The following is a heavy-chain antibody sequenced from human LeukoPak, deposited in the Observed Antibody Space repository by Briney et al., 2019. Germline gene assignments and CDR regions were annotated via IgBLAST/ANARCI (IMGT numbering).Heavy chain of an antibody. D-gene: IGHD3-3*01. CDR1: GFPFCHYA. J-gene: IGHJ4*02. Sequence: GGSLRLSCAASGFPFCHYAVSWVREAPGKGGECVSARSGSGDSTYNEDAVKGRFTAFRDYSKNTLYLQMNSLRAEDTAVYYCAKDYDFWSGYYYFDYWGQGTLVTVSS. V-gene: IGHV3-23*01. CDR3: AKDYDFWSGYYYFDY. CDR2: RSGSGDST.